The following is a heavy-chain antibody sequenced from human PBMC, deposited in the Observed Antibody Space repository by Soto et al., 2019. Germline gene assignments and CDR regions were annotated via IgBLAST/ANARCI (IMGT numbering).Heavy chain of an antibody. V-gene: IGHV1-8*01. J-gene: IGHJ4*02. Sequence: ASVKVSCKASGYTFTSYDINWVRQATGQGLEWMGWMNPNSGNTGYAQKFQGRVTMTRNTSISTAYMELSSLRSEDTAMYYCARDSDFGVVITSIDYWGQGTLVTVSS. CDR1: GYTFTSYD. CDR3: ARDSDFGVVITSIDY. CDR2: MNPNSGNT. D-gene: IGHD3-3*01.